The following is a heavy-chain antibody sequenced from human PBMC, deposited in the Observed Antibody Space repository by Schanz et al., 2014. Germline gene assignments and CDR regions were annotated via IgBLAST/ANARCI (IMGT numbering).Heavy chain of an antibody. D-gene: IGHD1-1*01. CDR2: ISSSSSYT. J-gene: IGHJ4*02. CDR3: ARDGVAATTDFEY. Sequence: QVQLVESGGGLVKPGGSLRLSCAASGLTFSDYYMSWIRQAPGKGLEWVSYISSSSSYTNYADSVKGRFTISRDNAKSSLHLQMNSLRADDTAVYYCARDGVAATTDFEYWGQGTLVTVSS. V-gene: IGHV3-11*06. CDR1: GLTFSDYY.